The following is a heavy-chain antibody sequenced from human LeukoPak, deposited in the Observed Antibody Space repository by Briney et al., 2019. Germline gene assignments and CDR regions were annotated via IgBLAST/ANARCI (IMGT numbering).Heavy chain of an antibody. V-gene: IGHV4-34*01. CDR2: INHSGST. Sequence: ETLSLTCAVYGGSFSGYYWSWIRQPPGKGLEWIGEINHSGSTNYNPSLKSRVTISVDTSKNQFSLKLSSVTAADTAVYYCARTSPVRGVRPLDYWGQGTLVTVSS. J-gene: IGHJ4*02. D-gene: IGHD3-10*01. CDR3: ARTSPVRGVRPLDY. CDR1: GGSFSGYY.